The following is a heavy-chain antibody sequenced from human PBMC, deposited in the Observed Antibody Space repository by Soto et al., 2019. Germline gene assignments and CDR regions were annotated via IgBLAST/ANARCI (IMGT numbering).Heavy chain of an antibody. CDR2: IYTSGSP. J-gene: IGHJ5*02. Sequence: PSETLSLTCTVSGGSISSYYWSWIRQPAGKGLEWIGRIYTSGSPNYNPSLKSRVTMSVDTSKNHFSLNLSSVTAADTAVYYCARLRNNWFDPWGQGTLVTVSS. V-gene: IGHV4-4*07. CDR1: GGSISSYY. CDR3: ARLRNNWFDP.